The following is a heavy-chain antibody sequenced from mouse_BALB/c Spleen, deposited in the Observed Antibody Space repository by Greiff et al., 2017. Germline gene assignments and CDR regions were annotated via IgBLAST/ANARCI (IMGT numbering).Heavy chain of an antibody. Sequence: EVQRVESGGGLVQPGGSRKLSCAASGFTFSSFGMHWVRQAPEKGLEWVAYISSGSSTIYYADTVKGRFTISRDNPKNTLFLQMTSLRAEDTAMYYCARWKYYGSIRDAMDYWGQGTSVTVSS. D-gene: IGHD1-1*01. CDR1: GFTFSSFG. J-gene: IGHJ4*01. V-gene: IGHV5-17*02. CDR2: ISSGSSTI. CDR3: ARWKYYGSIRDAMDY.